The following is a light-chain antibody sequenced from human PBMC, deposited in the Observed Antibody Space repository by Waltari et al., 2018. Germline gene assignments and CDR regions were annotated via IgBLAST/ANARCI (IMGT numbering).Light chain of an antibody. J-gene: IGKJ1*01. CDR1: QSFGSK. CDR2: DAY. CDR3: LQYSHWPPWT. Sequence: EIEMTQSPATLSVSPGERATLSDRASQSFGSKLAWYQQKPGQAPRLLIYDAYTRATGIPARFSGSGSGTEFTLTISSLQSDDFAVYHCLQYSHWPPWTFGQGTKVEIK. V-gene: IGKV3-15*01.